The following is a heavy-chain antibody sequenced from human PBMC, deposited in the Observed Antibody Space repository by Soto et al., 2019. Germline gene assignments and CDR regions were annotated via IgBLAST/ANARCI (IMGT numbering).Heavy chain of an antibody. V-gene: IGHV3-21*01. J-gene: IGHJ3*02. CDR1: GFSFSTYS. CDR3: ARGSQKFWMREDAFDI. CDR2: IHSSSRYI. D-gene: IGHD3-10*01. Sequence: EVQLVESGGGQVKPGGSLRLSCAASGFSFSTYSMNWVRQAPGKGLEWVSSIHSSSRYIYYADSVKGRFTISRDNAKNSLSLQMSSLRAEDTAVYYCARGSQKFWMREDAFDIWGQGTMVSVSS.